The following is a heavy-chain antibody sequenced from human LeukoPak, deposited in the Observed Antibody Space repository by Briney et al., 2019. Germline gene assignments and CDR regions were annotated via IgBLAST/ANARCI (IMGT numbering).Heavy chain of an antibody. J-gene: IGHJ4*02. Sequence: PGGSLRLSCAASGFTFSSYWMSWVRQAPGKGLEWVANIKQDGSEKYYVDSVKGRFTISRDNAKNSLYLQMNSLRAEDTAVYYCARIPPHYDSSGYYYPENYYFDHWGQRTLVTVSS. V-gene: IGHV3-7*01. CDR1: GFTFSSYW. CDR3: ARIPPHYDSSGYYYPENYYFDH. CDR2: IKQDGSEK. D-gene: IGHD3-22*01.